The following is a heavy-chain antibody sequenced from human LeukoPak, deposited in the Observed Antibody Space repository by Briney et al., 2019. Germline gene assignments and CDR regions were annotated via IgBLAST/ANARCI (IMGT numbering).Heavy chain of an antibody. D-gene: IGHD5-18*01. CDR1: GGSNSSSSYY. V-gene: IGHV4-39*01. J-gene: IGHJ4*02. CDR3: VRQVNSYPYYFDY. Sequence: SETLPLTCTVSGGSNSSSSYYWGWIRQPPGKGLEWIGSIYYSGSTYYNPSLKSRVTISVVTSKNQFSLKLSSVTAADTAVYYCVRQVNSYPYYFDYWGQGTLVTVSS. CDR2: IYYSGST.